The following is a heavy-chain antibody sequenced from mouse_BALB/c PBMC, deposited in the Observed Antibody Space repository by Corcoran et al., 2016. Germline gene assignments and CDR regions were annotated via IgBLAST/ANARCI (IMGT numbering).Heavy chain of an antibody. Sequence: EVLLQQSGPELVKPGASVKIPCKASGYTFTDYNMDWVKQSHGKSLEWIGDINPNNGGTIYNQKFKGKATLTVDKSSSTAYMELRSLTSEDTAVYYCANGGLRRGFAYWGQGTLVTVSA. CDR1: GYTFTDYN. CDR3: ANGGLRRGFAY. D-gene: IGHD2-4*01. V-gene: IGHV1-18*01. CDR2: INPNNGGT. J-gene: IGHJ3*01.